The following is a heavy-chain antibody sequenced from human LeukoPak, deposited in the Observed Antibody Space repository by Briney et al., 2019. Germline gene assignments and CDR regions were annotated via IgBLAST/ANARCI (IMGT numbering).Heavy chain of an antibody. CDR1: GYTFTSYG. V-gene: IGHV1-18*01. D-gene: IGHD6-19*01. J-gene: IGHJ6*02. Sequence: ASVKVSCKASGYTFTSYGISWVRQAPGQGLEWMGWISAYNGNTNYAQKLQGRVTMTTDTSTSTAYMELRSLRSDDTAVYYCARIPVSSGWGYYYYGMDVWGQGTTVTVSS. CDR2: ISAYNGNT. CDR3: ARIPVSSGWGYYYYGMDV.